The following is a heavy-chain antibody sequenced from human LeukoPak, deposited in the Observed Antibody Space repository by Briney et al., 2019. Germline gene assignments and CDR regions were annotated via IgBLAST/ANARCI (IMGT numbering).Heavy chain of an antibody. V-gene: IGHV3-23*01. CDR3: AKDPTMVRGDVDY. J-gene: IGHJ4*02. CDR2: ITGSGDGT. D-gene: IGHD3-10*01. Sequence: PGGSLRLSCAASGFTFSSYAMSWVRQAPGKGLEWVSPITGSGDGTSAADSVTGRFSISRDNSKSTLYLQMNSLRVEDTAVYYCAKDPTMVRGDVDYWGQGTLVTVSS. CDR1: GFTFSSYA.